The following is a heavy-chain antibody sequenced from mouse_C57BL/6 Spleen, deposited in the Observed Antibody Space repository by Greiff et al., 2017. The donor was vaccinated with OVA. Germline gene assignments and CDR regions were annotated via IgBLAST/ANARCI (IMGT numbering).Heavy chain of an antibody. V-gene: IGHV1-55*01. CDR3: SYDYDGWFAY. D-gene: IGHD2-4*01. CDR2: IYPGSGST. J-gene: IGHJ3*01. Sequence: VKQRPGQGLEWIGDIYPGSGSTNYNEKFKSKATLTVDTSSSTAYMQLSSLTSEDSAVYYCSYDYDGWFAYWGQGTLVTVSA.